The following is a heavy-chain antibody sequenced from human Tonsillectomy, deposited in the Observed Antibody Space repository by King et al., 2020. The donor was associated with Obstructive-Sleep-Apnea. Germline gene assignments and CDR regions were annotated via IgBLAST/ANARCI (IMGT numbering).Heavy chain of an antibody. CDR3: ASTLWFGELSRNDY. D-gene: IGHD3-10*01. V-gene: IGHV3-30*04. CDR2: ISYDGSNK. Sequence: VQLVESGGGVVQPGRSLRLSCAASGFTFSSYAMHWVRQAPGKGLEWVAVISYDGSNKYYADSVKGRFTISRDNSKHTLCLQMNSLRAEDTAVYYCASTLWFGELSRNDYWGQGTLVTVSS. J-gene: IGHJ4*02. CDR1: GFTFSSYA.